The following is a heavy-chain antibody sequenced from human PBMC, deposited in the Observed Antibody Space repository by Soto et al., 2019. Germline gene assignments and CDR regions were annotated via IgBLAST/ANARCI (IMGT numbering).Heavy chain of an antibody. CDR3: ATPEVDY. J-gene: IGHJ4*02. CDR2: MNSDGSII. Sequence: GWSLRLSCAVAGYTFGNHWMHWVRQAPGKGLEWVSRMNSDGSIINYEDSVKGRFTVSRDNAKNTLYLQMNSLRVEDTAVYYCATPEVDYWGPGTLVTVSS. CDR1: GYTFGNHW. V-gene: IGHV3-74*01.